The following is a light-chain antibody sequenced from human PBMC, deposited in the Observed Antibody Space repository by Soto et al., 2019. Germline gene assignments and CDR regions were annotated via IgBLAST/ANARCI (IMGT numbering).Light chain of an antibody. J-gene: IGKJ2*01. Sequence: DIQMTQSPSTLSASVGDRVTITCRASQSISSWLAWYQQKPGKAPKLLIYKASSLESGVPSRFSGSGSGTEFTLTISSLQPEDFATYYCQQSYSTPDTFGQGTKLEIK. CDR1: QSISSW. CDR2: KAS. V-gene: IGKV1-5*03. CDR3: QQSYSTPDT.